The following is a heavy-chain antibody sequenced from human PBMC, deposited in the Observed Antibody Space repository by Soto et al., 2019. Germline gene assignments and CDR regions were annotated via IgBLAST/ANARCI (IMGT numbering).Heavy chain of an antibody. D-gene: IGHD2-15*01. J-gene: IGHJ4*02. CDR1: GFTFSDYP. Sequence: QVQLVESGGGVVQPGRSLSLSCAASGFTFSDYPMHWVRQAPGKGLEWVAVISYDGRVKYYVDSVKGRFTISRDDSKNKLYLQMNSLRVDDTAVYYCAIDFIVVAPDYFDYWGQGTLVTVSS. V-gene: IGHV3-30*04. CDR3: AIDFIVVAPDYFDY. CDR2: ISYDGRVK.